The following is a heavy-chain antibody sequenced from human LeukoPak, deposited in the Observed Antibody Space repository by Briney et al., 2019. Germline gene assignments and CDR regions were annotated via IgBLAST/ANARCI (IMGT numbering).Heavy chain of an antibody. CDR2: INPSGGST. V-gene: IGHV1-46*01. Sequence: ASVKVSCKASGYTFTSYYMHWVRQAPGQGLEWMGIINPSGGSTSYAQKFQGRVTMTRDTSTSTVYMELSSLRSEDTAVYYCARGPRYCSSTSCYTWTYYYYYGMDVWGQGTTVTVSS. D-gene: IGHD2-2*02. CDR1: GYTFTSYY. CDR3: ARGPRYCSSTSCYTWTYYYYYGMDV. J-gene: IGHJ6*02.